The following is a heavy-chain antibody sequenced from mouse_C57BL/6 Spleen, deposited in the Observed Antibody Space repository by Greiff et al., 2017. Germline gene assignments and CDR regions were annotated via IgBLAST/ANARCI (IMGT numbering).Heavy chain of an antibody. CDR2: ISYDGSN. D-gene: IGHD2-5*01. V-gene: IGHV3-6*01. J-gene: IGHJ3*01. CDR1: GYSITSGYY. Sequence: EVQLQESGPGLVKPSQSLSLTCSVTGYSITSGYYWNWIRQFPGNKLEWMGYISYDGSNNYNPSLKNRISITRDTSKNQFFLKLNSVTTEDTATYYCATAYYSNYVAWFAYWGQGTLVTVSA. CDR3: ATAYYSNYVAWFAY.